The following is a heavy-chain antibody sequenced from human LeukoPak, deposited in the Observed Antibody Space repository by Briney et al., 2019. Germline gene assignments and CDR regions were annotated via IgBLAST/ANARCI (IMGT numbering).Heavy chain of an antibody. V-gene: IGHV3-21*01. Sequence: GGSLRRSCAASGFTFSSYSMNWVRQAPGKGLEWVSSISSSSSYIYYADSVKGRFTISRDNSKNTLYLQVNRLRAEDTAVYFCAKDSTVTTLIIGAFDLWGQGTMVTVSS. CDR2: ISSSSSYI. D-gene: IGHD4-17*01. CDR3: AKDSTVTTLIIGAFDL. CDR1: GFTFSSYS. J-gene: IGHJ3*01.